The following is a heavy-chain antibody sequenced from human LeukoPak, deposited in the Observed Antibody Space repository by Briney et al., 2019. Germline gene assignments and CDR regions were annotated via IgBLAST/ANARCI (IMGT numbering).Heavy chain of an antibody. Sequence: SVKVSCKASGGTFSSYAISWVRQAPGQGLEWMEGIIPIFGTANYAQKFQGRVTITADESTSTAYMELSSLRSEDTAVYYCARDLEPGTVAFDIWGQGTMVTVSS. CDR2: IIPIFGTA. D-gene: IGHD6-13*01. CDR3: ARDLEPGTVAFDI. J-gene: IGHJ3*02. V-gene: IGHV1-69*13. CDR1: GGTFSSYA.